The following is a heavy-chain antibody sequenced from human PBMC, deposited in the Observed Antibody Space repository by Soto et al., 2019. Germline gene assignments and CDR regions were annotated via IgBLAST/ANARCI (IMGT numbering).Heavy chain of an antibody. J-gene: IGHJ4*02. CDR2: IYSSGST. CDR1: GGSISTYY. D-gene: IGHD3-10*01. V-gene: IGHV4-4*07. Sequence: PSETLSLTCTVSGGSISTYYWSWIRQPAGKGLEWIGRIYSSGSTNYNPSLKSRVTMSVDTPKNQFSLKMSSVTAADTAVYYCAREGKGVPYNFDYWGQGTLVTSP. CDR3: AREGKGVPYNFDY.